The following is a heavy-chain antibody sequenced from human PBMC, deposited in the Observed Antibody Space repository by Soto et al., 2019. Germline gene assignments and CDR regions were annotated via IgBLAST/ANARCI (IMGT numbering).Heavy chain of an antibody. CDR1: GGSIRSGGYY. CDR2: IYYSGST. J-gene: IGHJ5*02. D-gene: IGHD6-19*01. Sequence: SETLSLTCTVSGGSIRSGGYYWSWIRQHPGKGLEWIGYIYYSGSTYYNPPLKSRVTISVDTSKNQFSLKLSSVTAADTAVYYCARETNSSGWYVANWFDPWGQGTLVTVSS. CDR3: ARETNSSGWYVANWFDP. V-gene: IGHV4-31*03.